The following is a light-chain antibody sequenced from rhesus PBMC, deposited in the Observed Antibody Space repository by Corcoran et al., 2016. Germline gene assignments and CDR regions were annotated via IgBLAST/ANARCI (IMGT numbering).Light chain of an antibody. CDR3: QQYGSRPPT. CDR2: KAS. CDR1: QGLSSW. V-gene: IGKV1-22*01. J-gene: IGKJ4*01. Sequence: DIQMTQSPSSLSASVGDTVTITCRARQGLSSWLARYQQKPGKAPKLLIYKASSLQSGVPSRFSGRGTGTDLTLPSSNLQSEEFATYSCQQYGSRPPTFGGGAKVELK.